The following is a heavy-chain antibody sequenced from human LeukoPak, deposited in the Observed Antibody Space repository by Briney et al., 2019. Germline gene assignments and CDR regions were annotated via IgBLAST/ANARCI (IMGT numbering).Heavy chain of an antibody. V-gene: IGHV3-9*01. D-gene: IGHD3-22*01. CDR1: GFTFDDYA. Sequence: GGSLRLSCAASGFTFDDYAMHWVRQAPGKGLEWVSGISWNSGSIGYADSVKGRFTISRDNAKNSLYLQMNSLRAEDTAVYYCARDLPNYYDSSGYFFDYWGQGTLVTVSS. J-gene: IGHJ4*02. CDR3: ARDLPNYYDSSGYFFDY. CDR2: ISWNSGSI.